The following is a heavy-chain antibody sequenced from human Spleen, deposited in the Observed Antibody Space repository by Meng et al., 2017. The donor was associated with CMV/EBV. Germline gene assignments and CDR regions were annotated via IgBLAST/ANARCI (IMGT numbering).Heavy chain of an antibody. CDR2: IRSKGNNYAT. V-gene: IGHV3-73*01. J-gene: IGHJ5*02. CDR1: GFTFSGSA. CDR3: TTQTYYYDSSANYHWFDP. Sequence: GESLKISCVASGFTFSGSAMHWVRQAPGKGLEWVGRIRSKGNNYATSYAESVKGRFTISRDDSKNTAYLQMNSLKTEDTAIYYCTTQTYYYDSSANYHWFDPWGQGILVTVSS. D-gene: IGHD3-22*01.